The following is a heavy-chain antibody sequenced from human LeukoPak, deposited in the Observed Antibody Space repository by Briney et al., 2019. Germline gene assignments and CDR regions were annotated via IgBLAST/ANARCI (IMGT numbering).Heavy chain of an antibody. Sequence: ASVKVSCKASGYTFTSYSISWVRQAPGQGLEWMGWISAYNGNTNYAQKLQGRVTMTTDTSTSTAYMELRSLRSDDTAVYYCARLSLGYCSSTSCYASDYWGQGTLVTVSS. J-gene: IGHJ4*02. CDR3: ARLSLGYCSSTSCYASDY. V-gene: IGHV1-18*04. D-gene: IGHD2-2*01. CDR2: ISAYNGNT. CDR1: GYTFTSYS.